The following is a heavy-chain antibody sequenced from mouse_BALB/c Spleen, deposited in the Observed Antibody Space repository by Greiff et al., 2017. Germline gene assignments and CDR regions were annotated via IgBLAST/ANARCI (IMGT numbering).Heavy chain of an antibody. D-gene: IGHD1-1*01. Sequence: EVKLMESGAELVKPGASVKLSCTASGFNIKDTYMHWVKQRPEQGLEWIGRIDPANGNTKYDPKFQGKATITADTSSNTAYLQLSSLTSEDTAVYYCARFDYYGSSLFAYWGQGTLVTVSA. CDR3: ARFDYYGSSLFAY. CDR1: GFNIKDTY. CDR2: IDPANGNT. V-gene: IGHV14-3*02. J-gene: IGHJ3*01.